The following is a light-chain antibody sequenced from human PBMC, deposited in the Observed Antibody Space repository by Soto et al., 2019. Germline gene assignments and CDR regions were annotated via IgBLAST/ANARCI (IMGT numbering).Light chain of an antibody. V-gene: IGLV2-14*01. CDR3: SSFTSSINYV. CDR1: SSDVGGYNS. CDR2: DVT. Sequence: QSVLTQPASVSGSPGQSITISCTGTSSDVGGYNSVSWYRQDPGKAPKLMIYDVTNRPSGVSNRFSGSKSGNTASLTISGLQAEDEADYYCSSFTSSINYVFGTGTKVTV. J-gene: IGLJ1*01.